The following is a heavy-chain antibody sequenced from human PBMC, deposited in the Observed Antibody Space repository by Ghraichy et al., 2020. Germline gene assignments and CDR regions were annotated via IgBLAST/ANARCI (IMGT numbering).Heavy chain of an antibody. V-gene: IGHV4-34*01. CDR1: GGSFSGYY. J-gene: IGHJ5*02. CDR3: ARQLYDFWSGRLNWFDP. Sequence: SETLSLTCAVYGGSFSGYYWSWIRQPPGKGLEWIGEINHSGSTNYNPSLKSRVTISVDTSKNQFSLKLSSVTAADTAVYYCARQLYDFWSGRLNWFDPWGQGTLVTVSS. D-gene: IGHD3-3*01. CDR2: INHSGST.